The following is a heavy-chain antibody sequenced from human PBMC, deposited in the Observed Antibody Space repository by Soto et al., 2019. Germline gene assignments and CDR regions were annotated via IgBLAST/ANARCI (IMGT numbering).Heavy chain of an antibody. V-gene: IGHV1-2*02. CDR1: GYTFSGFY. CDR3: ASAAVTGTAGLDF. CDR2: INPSNGGT. J-gene: IGHJ4*01. Sequence: ASVKVSCKASGYTFSGFYMHWVRQAPGQGLEWMGWINPSNGGTKYAEKFQGRVTMTRDTSISTAYTELSRLTSDDTAVYYCASAAVTGTAGLDFWG. D-gene: IGHD6-19*01.